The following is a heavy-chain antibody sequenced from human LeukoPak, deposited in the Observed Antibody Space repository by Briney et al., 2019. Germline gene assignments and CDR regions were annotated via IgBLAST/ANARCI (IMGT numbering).Heavy chain of an antibody. J-gene: IGHJ6*02. V-gene: IGHV4-59*01. CDR3: ARGGNYDRMVMDV. Sequence: PSGTLSLTCTVSGDSISRYYWSWIRQPPGKGLEWIGYIYNRGSTNYNPSLKSRVTISVDTSKNHFSLKLSSVTAADTAVYYCARGGNYDRMVMDVWGQGTAVTVSS. CDR2: IYNRGST. D-gene: IGHD3-22*01. CDR1: GDSISRYY.